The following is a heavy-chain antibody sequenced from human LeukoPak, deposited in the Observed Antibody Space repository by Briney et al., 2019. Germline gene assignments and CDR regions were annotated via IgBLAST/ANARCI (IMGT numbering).Heavy chain of an antibody. J-gene: IGHJ4*02. D-gene: IGHD3-3*01. Sequence: GASVKVSCRASGFPFNTHAVAWVRQAPGQGLEWMGWINPNSGGTNYAQKFQGRVTMTRDTSISTAYMELSRLRSDDTAVYYCARDRRVVYDYWGQGTLVTVSS. V-gene: IGHV1-2*02. CDR2: INPNSGGT. CDR3: ARDRRVVYDY. CDR1: GFPFNTHA.